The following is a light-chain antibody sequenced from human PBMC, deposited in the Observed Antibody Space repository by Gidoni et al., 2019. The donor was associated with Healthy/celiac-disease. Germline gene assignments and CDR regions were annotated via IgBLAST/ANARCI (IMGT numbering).Light chain of an antibody. J-gene: IGLJ2*01. Sequence: QSVLTQPPSASGTPGQRVTISCSGSSSNNGSNYVYWYTQLPGTAPKLLLYRNNQRPSGVPDRFSGSKSGTSASLASSGLRSEDEADYYCAAWDDSLSGRVVFGGGTKLTVL. CDR2: RNN. V-gene: IGLV1-47*01. CDR3: AAWDDSLSGRVV. CDR1: SSNNGSNY.